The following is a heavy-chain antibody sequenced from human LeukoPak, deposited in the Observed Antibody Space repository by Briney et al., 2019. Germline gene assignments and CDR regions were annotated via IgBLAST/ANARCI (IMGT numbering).Heavy chain of an antibody. Sequence: GGSLRLSCAASGFTFSHYWMTWVRQAPGKGLEWVANIRQDESEKYYVDSVKGRFTISRDNAKNSLYLQMNSLGAEDTAVYYCARDRRIIAYDAFDLWGQGTMVTVSS. CDR1: GFTFSHYW. J-gene: IGHJ3*01. D-gene: IGHD2/OR15-2a*01. CDR3: ARDRRIIAYDAFDL. CDR2: IRQDESEK. V-gene: IGHV3-7*01.